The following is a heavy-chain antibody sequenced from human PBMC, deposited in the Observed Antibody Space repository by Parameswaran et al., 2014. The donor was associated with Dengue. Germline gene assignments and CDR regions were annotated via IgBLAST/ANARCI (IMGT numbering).Heavy chain of an antibody. CDR1: GFTFSDYY. V-gene: IGHV3-11*01. CDR3: ARDGPRGDRLWFRQGPASY. J-gene: IGHJ4*02. CDR2: ISSSGSTI. D-gene: IGHD3-10*01. Sequence: GGSLRLSCAASGFTFSDYYMSWIRQAPGKGLEWVSYISSSGSTIYYADSVKGRFTISRDNAKNSLYLQMNSLRAEDTAVYYCARDGPRGDRLWFRQGPASYWGQGTLVTVSS.